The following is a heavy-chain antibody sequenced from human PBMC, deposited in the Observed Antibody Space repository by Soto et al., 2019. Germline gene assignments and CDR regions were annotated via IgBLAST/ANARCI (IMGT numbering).Heavy chain of an antibody. CDR3: ARGHEQQLLTGGLYYYYYYGMDV. Sequence: ASVKVSCKASGYTFTSYDINWVRQATGQGLEWMGWMNPNSGNTGYAQKFQGRVTMTRNTSISTAYMELSSLRSEDTAVYYCARGHEQQLLTGGLYYYYYYGMDVWGKGTTATVSS. V-gene: IGHV1-8*01. CDR2: MNPNSGNT. J-gene: IGHJ6*04. D-gene: IGHD6-13*01. CDR1: GYTFTSYD.